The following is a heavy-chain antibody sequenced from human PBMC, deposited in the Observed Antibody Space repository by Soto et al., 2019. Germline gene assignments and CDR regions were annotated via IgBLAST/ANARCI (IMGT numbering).Heavy chain of an antibody. V-gene: IGHV1-46*01. Sequence: QEQLVQSGAEVKEPGASLKVSCKASGDTFTTNHLHWVRQAPGQGLEWMGRINPNNGATLYAQEFQGRLILTTDTSTSTVYMDLNSVKSEDAAVYYCASRVLCDMDVWGQGTTVTVSS. D-gene: IGHD2-21*01. CDR1: GDTFTTNH. CDR2: INPNNGAT. J-gene: IGHJ6*02. CDR3: ASRVLCDMDV.